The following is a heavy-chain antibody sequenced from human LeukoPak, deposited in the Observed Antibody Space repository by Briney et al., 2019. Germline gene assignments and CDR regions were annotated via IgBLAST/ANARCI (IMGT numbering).Heavy chain of an antibody. CDR1: GYSISSGYY. Sequence: SETLSLTCAVSGYSISSGYYWGWIRQPPGKGLEWIGSIYHSGSTYYNPSLKSRVTISVDTSKNQFSLKLSSVTAADTAVYYCARDDYYDSSGYYYGAFDIWGQGTMVTVSS. CDR3: ARDDYYDSSGYYYGAFDI. D-gene: IGHD3-22*01. CDR2: IYHSGST. J-gene: IGHJ3*02. V-gene: IGHV4-38-2*02.